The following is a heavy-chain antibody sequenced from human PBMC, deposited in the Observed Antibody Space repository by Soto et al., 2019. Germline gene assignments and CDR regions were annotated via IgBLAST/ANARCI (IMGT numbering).Heavy chain of an antibody. J-gene: IGHJ6*01. CDR3: ASLLGSHWYGYYYNGMDV. CDR2: IYPGDSDT. D-gene: IGHD2-8*02. CDR1: GYSFTSYW. Sequence: GESLKISCKGSGYSFTSYWIGWVRQMPVKVLEWMGIIYPGDSDTRYSPSFQGQVTISADNSISTAYLQWRSLKASDTAMYYCASLLGSHWYGYYYNGMDVGGQGTTVTVSS. V-gene: IGHV5-51*01.